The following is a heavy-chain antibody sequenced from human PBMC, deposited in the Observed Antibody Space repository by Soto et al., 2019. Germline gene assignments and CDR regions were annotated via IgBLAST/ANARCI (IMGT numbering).Heavy chain of an antibody. CDR3: ARGGSGRFYYYYFAMDV. Sequence: PGGSLRLSCAASGFPFSGFEMNWVRQAPGRGLEWVSYISGSGSAIYYADSVKGRFTISRDNAKNSLYLQMNSLRVEDTAVYYCARGGSGRFYYYYFAMDVWGQGTPVTVSS. CDR1: GFPFSGFE. D-gene: IGHD3-10*01. CDR2: ISGSGSAI. J-gene: IGHJ6*02. V-gene: IGHV3-48*03.